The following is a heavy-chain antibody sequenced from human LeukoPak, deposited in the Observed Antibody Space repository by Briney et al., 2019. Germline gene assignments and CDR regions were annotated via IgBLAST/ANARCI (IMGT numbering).Heavy chain of an antibody. D-gene: IGHD6-19*01. CDR1: GGSISSYY. V-gene: IGHV4-59*01. Sequence: SETLSLICTVSGGSISSYYWSWSRQTPGKGLEWIGYIYYSGSTNYNPSLKSRVTISVDTSKNQFSLKLSFVTATDTAVYYCARERSSGREFDYWGQGTLVTVSS. J-gene: IGHJ4*02. CDR3: ARERSSGREFDY. CDR2: IYYSGST.